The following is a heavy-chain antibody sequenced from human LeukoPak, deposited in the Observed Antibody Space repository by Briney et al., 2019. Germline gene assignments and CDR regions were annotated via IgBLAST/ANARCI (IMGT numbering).Heavy chain of an antibody. D-gene: IGHD6-19*01. CDR3: AKEGSGWYQSPYYFDY. V-gene: IGHV3-30*02. Sequence: GGSLRLSCAASGFTFSSYGMHWVRQAPGKGLEWVAFIRYDGSNKYYADSVKGRFTISRDNSKNTLYLQMNSLRAEDTAVYYCAKEGSGWYQSPYYFDYWGQGTLVIVSS. CDR2: IRYDGSNK. CDR1: GFTFSSYG. J-gene: IGHJ4*02.